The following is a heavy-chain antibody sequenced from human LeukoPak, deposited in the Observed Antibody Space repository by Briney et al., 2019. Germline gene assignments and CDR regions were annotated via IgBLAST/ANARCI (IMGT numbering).Heavy chain of an antibody. CDR2: IYHSGST. V-gene: IGHV4-59*12. D-gene: IGHD3-22*01. CDR3: ARSAYYYDSSGYYYGFGAFDI. J-gene: IGHJ3*02. CDR1: GGSISSYY. Sequence: SETLSLTCTVSGGSISSYYWSWIRQPPGKGLEWIGYIYHSGSTNYNPSLKSRVTMSVDTSKNQFSLKLSSVTAADTAVYYCARSAYYYDSSGYYYGFGAFDIWGQGTMVTVSS.